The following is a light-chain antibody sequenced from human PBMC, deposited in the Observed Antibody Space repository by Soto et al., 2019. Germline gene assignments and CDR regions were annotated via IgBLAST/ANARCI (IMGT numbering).Light chain of an antibody. Sequence: DLQMTQSPSSLSASVGDRVTITCRASQSIRSYLNWFQQKPGKAPNLLIYAASSLQSGVPSRFSGSGSGTDFTLTISSLQREDFATYYCQQSFIIPQTFGQGTRVEIK. CDR1: QSIRSY. J-gene: IGKJ1*01. V-gene: IGKV1-39*01. CDR3: QQSFIIPQT. CDR2: AAS.